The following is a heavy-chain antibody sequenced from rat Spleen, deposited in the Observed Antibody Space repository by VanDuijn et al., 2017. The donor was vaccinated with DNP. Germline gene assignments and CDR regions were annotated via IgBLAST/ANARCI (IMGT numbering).Heavy chain of an antibody. V-gene: IGHV5-22*01. CDR2: IGSPAYAP. CDR1: GFTFSAYY. Sequence: EVQLVESGGGLVQPGGSLKLSCAASGFTFSAYYMAWVRQAPAKGLQWVAYIGSPAYAPYYGDSVKGRFTISRDNSKSTLYLQMNSLRSEDMATYYCVRWNSGHFDYWGQGVMVTVSS. CDR3: VRWNSGHFDY. J-gene: IGHJ2*01. D-gene: IGHD4-3*01.